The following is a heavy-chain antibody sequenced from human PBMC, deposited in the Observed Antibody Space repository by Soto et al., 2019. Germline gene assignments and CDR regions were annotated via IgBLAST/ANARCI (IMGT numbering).Heavy chain of an antibody. CDR2: IYYSGST. CDR1: GGSISDYY. D-gene: IGHD3-10*01. CDR3: ARVRGFFGVDV. J-gene: IGHJ6*04. Sequence: QVQLQESGPGLVQPSETLSLTCTVSGGSISDYYWSWIRQPPGKGLEWIGYIYYSGSTTYNPSLKSRVAISVDTSKNQYSLKLSSVTAADTAVYYCARVRGFFGVDVWGKGTTVTVSS. V-gene: IGHV4-59*01.